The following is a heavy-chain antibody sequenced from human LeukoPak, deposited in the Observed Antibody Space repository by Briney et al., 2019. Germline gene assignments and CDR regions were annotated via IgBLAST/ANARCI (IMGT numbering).Heavy chain of an antibody. CDR1: GFTFSSYP. CDR2: VWSKGDNT. J-gene: IGHJ6*02. CDR3: ARDGQSLAPYAMDV. Sequence: GSLRLSCAASGFTFSSYPMHWVRQAPGRGLEWVAQVWSKGDNTYYGDSMKGRFTISRDNSKNTAYLQMNNLRDEDTAVYYCARDGQSLAPYAMDVWGQGTTVIVSS. V-gene: IGHV3-33*08.